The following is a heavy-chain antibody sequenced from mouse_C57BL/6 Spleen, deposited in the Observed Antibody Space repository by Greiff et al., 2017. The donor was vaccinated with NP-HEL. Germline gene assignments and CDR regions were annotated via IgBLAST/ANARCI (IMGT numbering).Heavy chain of an antibody. CDR3: ARRGSSGPAWFAY. J-gene: IGHJ3*01. CDR2: ISSGGSYT. V-gene: IGHV5-6*02. Sequence: EVMLVESGGDLVKPGGSLKLSCAASGFTFSSYGMSWVRQTPDKRLEWVATISSGGSYTYYPDSVKGRFTISRDNAKNTLYLQMSSLKSEDTAMYYCARRGSSGPAWFAYWGQGTLVTVSA. D-gene: IGHD3-2*02. CDR1: GFTFSSYG.